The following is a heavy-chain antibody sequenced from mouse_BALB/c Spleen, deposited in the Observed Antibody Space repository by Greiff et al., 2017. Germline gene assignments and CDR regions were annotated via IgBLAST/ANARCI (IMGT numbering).Heavy chain of an antibody. CDR2: INPYNDGT. CDR3: ARDGIGGYYYFDY. V-gene: IGHV1-14*01. CDR1: GYTFTSYV. D-gene: IGHD2-3*01. Sequence: EVQLQQSGPELVKPGASVKMSCKASGYTFTSYVMHWVKQKPGQGLEWIGYINPYNDGTKYNEKFKGKATLTSDKSSSTAYMELSSLTSEDSAVYYCARDGIGGYYYFDYWGQGTTLTVSS. J-gene: IGHJ2*01.